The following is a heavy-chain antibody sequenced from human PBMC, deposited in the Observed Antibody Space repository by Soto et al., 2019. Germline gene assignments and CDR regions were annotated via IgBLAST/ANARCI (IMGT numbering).Heavy chain of an antibody. D-gene: IGHD2-2*01. J-gene: IGHJ4*02. CDR1: GYTFNTYY. Sequence: QVQLVQSGAEVKKPGASVKVSCKASGYTFNTYYISWLRQAPGQGLEWIGWISTYNGNTNYVTKFKGRITMTTDTSTSTAYMELRSLRSDGTALYFCARDTSNYFDFWGQGTPVTVSS. CDR2: ISTYNGNT. CDR3: ARDTSNYFDF. V-gene: IGHV1-18*01.